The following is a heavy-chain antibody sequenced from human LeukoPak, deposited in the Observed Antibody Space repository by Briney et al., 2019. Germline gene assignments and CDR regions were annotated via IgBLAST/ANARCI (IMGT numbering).Heavy chain of an antibody. V-gene: IGHV4-61*05. Sequence: SETLSLTCTVSGGSISSSTYYWAWVRQPPGKGLEWIGYIYYSGSTNYNPSLKSRVTISVDTSKNQFSLKLSSVTAADTAVYYCARQETYYYDSSGYYLFDYWGQGTLVTVSS. CDR1: GGSISSSTYY. CDR3: ARQETYYYDSSGYYLFDY. D-gene: IGHD3-22*01. CDR2: IYYSGST. J-gene: IGHJ4*02.